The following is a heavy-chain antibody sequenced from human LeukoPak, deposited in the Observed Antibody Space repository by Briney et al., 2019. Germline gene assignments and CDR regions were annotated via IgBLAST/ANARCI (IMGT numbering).Heavy chain of an antibody. CDR3: ATEMGGRYYYDSSGYPY. CDR1: GYTLTELS. J-gene: IGHJ4*02. Sequence: GASVTVSFKVSGYTLTELSMHWVRQAPGKGLEWMGGFDPEDGETIYAQKFQGRVTMTEDTSTDTAYMELSSLRSEDTAVYYCATEMGGRYYYDSSGYPYWGQGTLVTVSS. D-gene: IGHD3-22*01. CDR2: FDPEDGET. V-gene: IGHV1-24*01.